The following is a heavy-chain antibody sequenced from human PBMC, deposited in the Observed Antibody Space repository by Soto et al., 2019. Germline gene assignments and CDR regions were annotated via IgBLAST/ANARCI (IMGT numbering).Heavy chain of an antibody. CDR2: IKHDASDE. D-gene: IGHD3-10*01. CDR3: VRDVYGWGSFGT. CDR1: GLTFDACW. Sequence: EVQLVESGGGLVQPGESLRLSCEASGLTFDACWMNWVRQAPGKGLEWVANIKHDASDEYYVDSVKGRFIISRDNGKSSLYLEMRDLRAEDTAVYYCVRDVYGWGSFGTWGQGTLVTVSS. J-gene: IGHJ5*02. V-gene: IGHV3-7*01.